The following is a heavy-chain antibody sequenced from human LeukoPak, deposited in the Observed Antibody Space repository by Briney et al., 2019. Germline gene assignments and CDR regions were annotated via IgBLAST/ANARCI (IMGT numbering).Heavy chain of an antibody. CDR2: RSIYNGNT. CDR3: ARGGPFPSSSSSREYYLDY. V-gene: IGHV1-18*01. D-gene: IGHD6-6*01. Sequence: GDSVKVSCKASGYDFINYGISWVRQAPGQGIEWVGWRSIYNGNTDYKLQGRVTMTTDTTTSTAYMELRSLRSDDTAVYYCARGGPFPSSSSSREYYLDYWGQGTLVTVSS. CDR1: GYDFINYG. J-gene: IGHJ4*02.